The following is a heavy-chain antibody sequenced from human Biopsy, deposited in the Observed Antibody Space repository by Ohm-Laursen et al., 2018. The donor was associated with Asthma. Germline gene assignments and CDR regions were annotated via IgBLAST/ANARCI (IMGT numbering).Heavy chain of an antibody. CDR3: ARGVSSNWSHYYFDY. Sequence: GSLRLSCAASGFTVSRDQMFWVRQAPGKGLEWVSVIYSGGTSHTADSVRGRFTISRDFSKNTLHLQMHSLRAEDTAVYYCARGVSSNWSHYYFDYWGQGTLVTVSS. CDR1: GFTVSRDQ. D-gene: IGHD2-2*01. CDR2: IYSGGTS. V-gene: IGHV3-53*01. J-gene: IGHJ4*02.